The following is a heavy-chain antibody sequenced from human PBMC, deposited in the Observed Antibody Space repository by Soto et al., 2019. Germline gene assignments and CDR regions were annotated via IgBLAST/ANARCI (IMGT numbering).Heavy chain of an antibody. D-gene: IGHD1-26*01. CDR2: IWYDGSNK. CDR1: GFTFSSYG. Sequence: VHLVESGGGVVQPGRSLRLSCAASGFTFSSYGMNWVRQAPGKGLEWVTLIWYDGSNKYYADSAKGRFTISRDNSKNTLYLEMNSLRAEDTAFYYCARSGSGSYYPPFDFWGQGTLVTVSS. CDR3: ARSGSGSYYPPFDF. V-gene: IGHV3-33*01. J-gene: IGHJ4*02.